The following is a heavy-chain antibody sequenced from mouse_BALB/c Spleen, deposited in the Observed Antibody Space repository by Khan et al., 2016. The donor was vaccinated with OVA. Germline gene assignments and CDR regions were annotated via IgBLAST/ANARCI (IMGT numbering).Heavy chain of an antibody. V-gene: IGHV2-2*02. CDR3: ARRGYEYGRGALFAY. Sequence: QVQLKESGPGLVQPSQSLSITCTVSGFSLNNYSVHWVRQSPGKGLEWLGVIWSAGSTDYNAAFISRLTISKDNSRSQVFFKMNSLQPNDTDIYYCARRGYEYGRGALFAYWGQGTLVTVSA. J-gene: IGHJ3*01. CDR2: IWSAGST. CDR1: GFSLNNYS. D-gene: IGHD2-4*01.